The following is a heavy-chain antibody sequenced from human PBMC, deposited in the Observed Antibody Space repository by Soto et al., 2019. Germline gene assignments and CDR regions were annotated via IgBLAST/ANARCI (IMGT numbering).Heavy chain of an antibody. Sequence: SVKVSCKASGGTFSSYAIGWVRQAPGQGLEWMGGIIPIFGTANYAQKFQGRVTITADESTSTAYMELSSLRSEDTAVYYCARATGTTLVPILYWGQGTLVTVSS. CDR3: ARATGTTLVPILY. V-gene: IGHV1-69*13. CDR1: GGTFSSYA. J-gene: IGHJ4*02. CDR2: IIPIFGTA. D-gene: IGHD1-7*01.